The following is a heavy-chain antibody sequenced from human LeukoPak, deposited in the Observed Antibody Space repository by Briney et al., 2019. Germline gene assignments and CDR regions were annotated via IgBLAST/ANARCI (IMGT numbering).Heavy chain of an antibody. D-gene: IGHD6-6*01. V-gene: IGHV3-48*04. J-gene: IGHJ4*02. Sequence: PGGSLRLSCAASGFTFSSYAMHWVRQAPGKGLEWVSYISSSSSTIYYADSVKGRFTISRDNAKNSLYLLMNSLRAEDTAVYYCARTILDSSSPSPSYYFDYWGQGTLVTVSS. CDR2: ISSSSSTI. CDR1: GFTFSSYA. CDR3: ARTILDSSSPSPSYYFDY.